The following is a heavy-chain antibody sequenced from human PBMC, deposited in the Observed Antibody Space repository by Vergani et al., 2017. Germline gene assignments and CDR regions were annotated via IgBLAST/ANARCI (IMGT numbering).Heavy chain of an antibody. D-gene: IGHD5-18*01. J-gene: IGHJ4*02. CDR1: GYTFTSYY. Sequence: QVQLVQSGAEVKKPGASVKASCKASGYTFTSYYMHWVRQAPGQGLEWMGIINPSGGSTSYAQKFQGRVTMTRDTSTSTVYMELSSMGSEDTAVYYCAGSCSYIDYWGQGTLVTVSS. CDR3: AGSCSYIDY. V-gene: IGHV1-46*01. CDR2: INPSGGST.